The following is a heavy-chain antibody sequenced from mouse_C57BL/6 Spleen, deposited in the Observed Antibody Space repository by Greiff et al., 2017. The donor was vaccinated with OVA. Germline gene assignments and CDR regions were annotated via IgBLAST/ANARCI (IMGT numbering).Heavy chain of an antibody. J-gene: IGHJ2*01. CDR2: IYPGSGNT. V-gene: IGHV1-76*01. D-gene: IGHD2-4*01. CDR3: ASYDSFDY. Sequence: VQLQQSGAELVRPGASVKLSCKASGYTFTDYYITWVQQRPGQGLEWIARIYPGSGNTYYNEKFKGKATLTAEKSSSTAYMQLSSLTSEDAAVYVCASYDSFDYWGQGTTLTVSA. CDR1: GYTFTDYY.